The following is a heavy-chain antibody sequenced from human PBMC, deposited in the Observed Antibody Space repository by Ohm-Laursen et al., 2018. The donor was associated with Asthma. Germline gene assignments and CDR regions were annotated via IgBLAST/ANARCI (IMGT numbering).Heavy chain of an antibody. J-gene: IGHJ1*01. Sequence: SLRLSCAASGFTFSNACMNWVRQVPGKGLEWVASISTASTFIYYADSVRGRFTTSRDNAKNSVYLQMNSLRAEDTALYYCARIGPEWELPGREYSLHHWGRGTQVTVSS. CDR2: ISTASTFI. CDR1: GFTFSNAC. D-gene: IGHD1-26*01. V-gene: IGHV3-21*01. CDR3: ARIGPEWELPGREYSLHH.